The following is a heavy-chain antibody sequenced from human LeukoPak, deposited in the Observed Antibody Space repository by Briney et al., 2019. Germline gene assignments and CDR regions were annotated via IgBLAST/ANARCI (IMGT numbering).Heavy chain of an antibody. V-gene: IGHV3-23*01. CDR2: ISGSGGST. Sequence: GGSLRLSCAASGFTFSTYAMNWVRKAPGKGLEWVSTISGSGGSTSCADSVQGRFTISRDNSKNTLHLQMNSLKTEDTAVYYCTTDRRYWDYWGQGTLVTVSS. CDR1: GFTFSTYA. J-gene: IGHJ4*02. D-gene: IGHD2-15*01. CDR3: TTDRRYWDY.